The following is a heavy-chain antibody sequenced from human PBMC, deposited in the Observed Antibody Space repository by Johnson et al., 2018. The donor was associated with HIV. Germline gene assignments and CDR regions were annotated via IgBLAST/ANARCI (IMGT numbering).Heavy chain of an antibody. V-gene: IGHV3-66*01. CDR3: ARDLDLREDLAFDI. Sequence: EQLVESGGGLVQPGGSLRLSCAASGFTVSSNYMSWVRQAPGKGLEWVSVIYSGGSTYYADSVTGRFTISRDNSKNTLYLQMNSLRAEDTAVYYCARDLDLREDLAFDIWGQGTMVTVSS. D-gene: IGHD1-1*01. CDR2: IYSGGST. J-gene: IGHJ3*02. CDR1: GFTVSSNY.